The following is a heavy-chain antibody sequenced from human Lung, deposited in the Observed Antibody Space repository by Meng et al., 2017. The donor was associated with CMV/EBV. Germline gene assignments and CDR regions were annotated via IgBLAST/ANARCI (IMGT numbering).Heavy chain of an antibody. V-gene: IGHV4-39*07. D-gene: IGHD6-13*01. Sequence: SETLSLXCTVPGGSSSSSSYYWGWIRQSPRKGLEWIGNIYYSGTTYYNPSLKSRVTISVDTSKNQFSLKLSSVTAADTAAYSCVGGRGSSWYQADYFDYXGQGXLVTVSS. CDR3: VGGRGSSWYQADYFDY. J-gene: IGHJ4*02. CDR1: GGSSSSSSYY. CDR2: IYYSGTT.